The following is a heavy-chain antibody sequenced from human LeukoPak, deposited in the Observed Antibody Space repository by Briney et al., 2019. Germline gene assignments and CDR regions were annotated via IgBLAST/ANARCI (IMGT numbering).Heavy chain of an antibody. CDR1: GFTFSSYA. CDR3: ARDPYYDILTGYYTPYYFDY. J-gene: IGHJ4*02. D-gene: IGHD3-9*01. V-gene: IGHV3-21*01. Sequence: PGGSLRLSCAASGFTFSSYAMSWVRQAPGKGLEWVSSISSSSSYIYYADSVKGRFTISRDNAKNSLYLQMNSLRAEDTAVYYCARDPYYDILTGYYTPYYFDYWGQGTLVTVSS. CDR2: ISSSSSYI.